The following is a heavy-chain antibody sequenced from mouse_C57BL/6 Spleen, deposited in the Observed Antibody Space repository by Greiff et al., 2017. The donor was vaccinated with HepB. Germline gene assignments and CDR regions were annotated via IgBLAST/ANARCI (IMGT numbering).Heavy chain of an antibody. Sequence: ESGPGLVKPSQSLSLTCSVTGYSITSGYYWNWIRQFPGNKLEWMGYISYDGSNNYNPSLKNRISITRDTSKNQFFLKLNSVTTEDTATYYCARDWAGDWFAYWGQGTLVTVSA. J-gene: IGHJ3*01. CDR2: ISYDGSN. CDR3: ARDWAGDWFAY. D-gene: IGHD3-3*01. CDR1: GYSITSGYY. V-gene: IGHV3-6*01.